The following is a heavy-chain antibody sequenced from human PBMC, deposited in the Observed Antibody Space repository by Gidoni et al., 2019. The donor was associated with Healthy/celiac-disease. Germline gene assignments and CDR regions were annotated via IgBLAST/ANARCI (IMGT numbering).Heavy chain of an antibody. V-gene: IGHV3-74*01. CDR2: INSDGSST. J-gene: IGHJ6*03. CDR3: ARDPNHDFWSGYYHYYYMDV. D-gene: IGHD3-3*01. Sequence: PGKGLVWVSRINSDGSSTSYADSVKGRFTISRDNAKNTLYLQMNSLRAEDTAVYYCARDPNHDFWSGYYHYYYMDVWGKGTTVTVSS.